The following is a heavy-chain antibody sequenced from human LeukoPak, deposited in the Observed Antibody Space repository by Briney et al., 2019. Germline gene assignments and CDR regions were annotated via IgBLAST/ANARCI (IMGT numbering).Heavy chain of an antibody. V-gene: IGHV4-61*02. CDR2: IYTSGGT. CDR3: ARSYSSSWYSSFDI. Sequence: SETLSLTCTVSGGSISSSSYYWGWIRQPAGKGLEWIGRIYTSGGTNCNPSLESRVTILIDTPKNQFSLRLSSVPAADTAVYYCARSYSSSWYSSFDIWGHGTMVTVSS. J-gene: IGHJ3*02. D-gene: IGHD6-13*01. CDR1: GGSISSSSYY.